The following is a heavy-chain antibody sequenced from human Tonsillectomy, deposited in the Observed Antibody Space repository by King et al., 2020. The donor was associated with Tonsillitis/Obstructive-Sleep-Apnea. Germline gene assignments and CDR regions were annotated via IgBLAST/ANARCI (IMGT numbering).Heavy chain of an antibody. J-gene: IGHJ4*02. V-gene: IGHV4-39*01. CDR3: ASHDGTMIVVVFDY. CDR1: GGSISSSSYY. CDR2: IYYSGST. D-gene: IGHD3-22*01. Sequence: QLQESGPGLVKPSETLSLTCTVSGGSISSSSYYWGWIRQPPGKGLEWIGSIYYSGSTYYNPSLKSRVTISVDTSKNQFSLKLSSVTAADTAVYYCASHDGTMIVVVFDYWGQGTLVTVSS.